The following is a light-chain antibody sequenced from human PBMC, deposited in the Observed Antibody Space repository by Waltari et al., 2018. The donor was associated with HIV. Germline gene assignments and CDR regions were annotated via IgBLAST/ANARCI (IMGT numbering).Light chain of an antibody. V-gene: IGLV2-11*01. CDR3: GAYAGSYTL. Sequence: QSALTQPRSVSGSPGQSVTISCTGTSSGFGGYNYVSWYQQHPNKAPKLMIYVVTKRPSGVPDRFSGSKSGNTASLTIAGLQADDEADYYCGAYAGSYTLFGGGTKVTVL. CDR2: VVT. CDR1: SSGFGGYNY. J-gene: IGLJ3*02.